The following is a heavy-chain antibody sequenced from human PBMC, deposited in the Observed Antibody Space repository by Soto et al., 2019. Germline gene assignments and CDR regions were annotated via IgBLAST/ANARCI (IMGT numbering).Heavy chain of an antibody. Sequence: QVQLVESGGGVVQPGRSLRLSCAASGFTFSSYGMHWVRQAPGKGLEWVAVISYDGSNKYYADSVKGRFTISRDNSKNTLYLQMNSLRAEDTAVYYCAKDPSPYSSSWYFDYWGQGTLVTVSS. CDR1: GFTFSSYG. CDR2: ISYDGSNK. V-gene: IGHV3-30*18. CDR3: AKDPSPYSSSWYFDY. D-gene: IGHD6-13*01. J-gene: IGHJ4*02.